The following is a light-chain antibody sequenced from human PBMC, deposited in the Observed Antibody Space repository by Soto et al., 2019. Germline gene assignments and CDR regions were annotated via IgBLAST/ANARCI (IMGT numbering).Light chain of an antibody. CDR1: QSVLYSSNNKNY. J-gene: IGKJ2*01. Sequence: DIVMTQSPDSLAVSLGERATINCKSSQSVLYSSNNKNYLAWYQQKPGQPPKLLIYWASTRESGVPDRFSGSGSGTAFPLTTSSPQAEDVAVYYCQHYYSFPYTFGPGTKLEIK. CDR2: WAS. CDR3: QHYYSFPYT. V-gene: IGKV4-1*01.